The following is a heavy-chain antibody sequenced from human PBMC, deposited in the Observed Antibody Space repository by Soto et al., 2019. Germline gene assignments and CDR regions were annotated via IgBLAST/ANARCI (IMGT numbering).Heavy chain of an antibody. V-gene: IGHV3-53*01. J-gene: IGHJ4*02. CDR2: IYSGGNS. CDR1: GLTVATNS. Sequence: GSLRLSCEASGLTVATNSFIWVRQAPGKGLEWVSVIYSGGNSYYADSARGRFSVSRDSSKNTLYLQISSLRAGDTAMYYCATSLSPVAGRPLHNWGQGTLVTV. CDR3: ATSLSPVAGRPLHN. D-gene: IGHD6-19*01.